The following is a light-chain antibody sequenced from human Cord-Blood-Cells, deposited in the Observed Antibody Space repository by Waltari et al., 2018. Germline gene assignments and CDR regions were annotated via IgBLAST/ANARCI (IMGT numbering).Light chain of an antibody. V-gene: IGKV1-39*01. CDR2: AAS. J-gene: IGKJ2*01. CDR3: QQSYSTIMYT. CDR1: QSISSY. Sequence: DIQMTQSPSSLSASVGDRVTITCRASQSISSYLNWYQQKPGKAPKLLIYAASSLQSGVPSRFSGSGSGTDSTLTISSLQPEDFATYYCQQSYSTIMYTFGQGTKLEIK.